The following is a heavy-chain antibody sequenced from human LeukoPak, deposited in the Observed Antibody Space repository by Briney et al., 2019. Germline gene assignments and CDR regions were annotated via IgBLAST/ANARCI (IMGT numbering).Heavy chain of an antibody. J-gene: IGHJ5*02. CDR2: IHYTGST. V-gene: IGHV4-38-2*02. Sequence: PSETLSLTCTVSGYSISSGYYWAWIRQPPGKGLECIGNIHYTGSTYYTPSLKSRVTISLDTSKNQFSLKLSSVTAGDTAVYYCARVTMVGGFDPWGQGTLVTVSS. D-gene: IGHD3-10*01. CDR3: ARVTMVGGFDP. CDR1: GYSISSGYY.